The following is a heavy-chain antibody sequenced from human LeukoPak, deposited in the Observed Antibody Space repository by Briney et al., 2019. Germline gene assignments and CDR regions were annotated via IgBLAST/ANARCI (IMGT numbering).Heavy chain of an antibody. CDR3: ARDLGVEGYGLDY. CDR1: GVSISSYY. CDR2: THISGRT. V-gene: IGHV4-4*07. J-gene: IGHJ4*02. D-gene: IGHD3-16*01. Sequence: SETLSLTCTVSGVSISSYYWSWIRQPAGKGLEWIGRTHISGRTNYNSSLKSRVTMSVDTSKNQFSLKLSSVTAADTAVYYCARDLGVEGYGLDYWSQGTLVTVSS.